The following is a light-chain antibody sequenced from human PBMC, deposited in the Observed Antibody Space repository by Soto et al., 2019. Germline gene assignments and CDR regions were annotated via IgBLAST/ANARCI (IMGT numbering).Light chain of an antibody. CDR2: EVN. J-gene: IGLJ1*01. CDR3: SSYGGYNNVV. V-gene: IGLV2-8*01. CDR1: SSDVGGYNY. Sequence: QSALAQPPSASGSPGQSVTISCTGTSSDVGGYNYVSWFQQHPGKAPKLIIHEVNHRPSGVPSRFSGSKSGNTASLTVSGLQAEDEGTYYCSSYGGYNNVVFGTGTKVTVL.